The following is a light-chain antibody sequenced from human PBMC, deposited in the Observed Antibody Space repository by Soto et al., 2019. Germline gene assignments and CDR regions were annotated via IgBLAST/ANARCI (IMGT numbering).Light chain of an antibody. CDR1: QSISSY. CDR2: AAS. V-gene: IGKV1-39*01. J-gene: IGKJ5*01. CDR3: QQSYSTPIT. Sequence: EIQMTQSPSSLSATVLARVTITVRASQSISSYLNWYQQKPGKAPKLLIYAASSLQSGVPTRFSGSGSGTDFTLTISSLQPEDFATYYCQQSYSTPITFGQGTRLEI.